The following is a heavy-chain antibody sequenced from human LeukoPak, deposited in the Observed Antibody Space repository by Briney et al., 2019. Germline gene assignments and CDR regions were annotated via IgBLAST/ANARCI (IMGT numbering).Heavy chain of an antibody. Sequence: ASVKVSCKASGYTFTSYDINWVRQATGQGLEWMGWMNPNSGNTGYAQKFQGRVTMTRNTSISTAYMELSSLRAEDTAVYYCAREGLRSTNPYFDYWGQGTLVTVSS. CDR3: AREGLRSTNPYFDY. D-gene: IGHD5/OR15-5a*01. J-gene: IGHJ4*02. CDR2: MNPNSGNT. V-gene: IGHV1-8*01. CDR1: GYTFTSYD.